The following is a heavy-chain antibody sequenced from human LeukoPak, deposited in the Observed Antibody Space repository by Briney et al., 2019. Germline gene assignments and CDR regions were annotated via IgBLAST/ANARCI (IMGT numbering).Heavy chain of an antibody. V-gene: IGHV1-8*02. CDR3: ARVSSSRYDSDY. CDR1: GYTFTSYG. J-gene: IGHJ4*02. D-gene: IGHD6-13*01. CDR2: MNPNSGNT. Sequence: ASVKVSCKASGYTFTSYGINWVRQATGQGLEWMGWMNPNSGNTGYAQKFQGRVTMTRNTSISTAYMELSSLRSEDTAVYYCARVSSSRYDSDYWGQGTLVTVSS.